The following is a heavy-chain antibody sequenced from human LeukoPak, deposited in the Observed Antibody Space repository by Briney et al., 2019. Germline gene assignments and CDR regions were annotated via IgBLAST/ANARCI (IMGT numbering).Heavy chain of an antibody. CDR1: GYTFTSYG. J-gene: IGHJ3*02. D-gene: IGHD4-17*01. CDR2: ISAYNGNT. CDR3: ARAVSYDYGDYEAFDI. Sequence: WASVKVSCKASGYTFTSYGISWVRQAPGQWLEWMGWISAYNGNTNYAQKLQGRVTMTTDTSTSTAYMELRSLRSDDTAVYYCARAVSYDYGDYEAFDIWGQGTMVTVSS. V-gene: IGHV1-18*01.